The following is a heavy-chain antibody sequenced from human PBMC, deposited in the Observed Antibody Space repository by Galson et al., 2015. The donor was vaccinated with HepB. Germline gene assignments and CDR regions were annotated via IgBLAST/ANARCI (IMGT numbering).Heavy chain of an antibody. V-gene: IGHV1-2*02. CDR2: INPNSGGT. D-gene: IGHD2-2*01. J-gene: IGHJ5*02. CDR3: AREEGYCSSTSCYLGWFDP. CDR1: GYTFTGYY. Sequence: SVKVSCKASGYTFTGYYMHWVRQAPGQGLEWMGWINPNSGGTNYAQKFQGRVTMTRDTSISTAYMELSRLRSDDTALYYCAREEGYCSSTSCYLGWFDPWGQGTLVTVSS.